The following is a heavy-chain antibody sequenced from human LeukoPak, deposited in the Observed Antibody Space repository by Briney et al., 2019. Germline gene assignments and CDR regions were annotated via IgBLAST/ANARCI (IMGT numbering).Heavy chain of an antibody. CDR3: ARDPGIYGSGSYRTHYYYYGMDV. D-gene: IGHD3-10*01. CDR1: GFTFSSYE. V-gene: IGHV3-48*03. CDR2: ISSSGSTI. J-gene: IGHJ6*04. Sequence: GGSLRPSCAASGFTFSSYEMNWVRQAPGKGLEWVSYISSSGSTIYYADSVKGRFTISRDNAKNSLYLQMNSLRAEDTAVYYCARDPGIYGSGSYRTHYYYYGMDVWGKGTTVTVSS.